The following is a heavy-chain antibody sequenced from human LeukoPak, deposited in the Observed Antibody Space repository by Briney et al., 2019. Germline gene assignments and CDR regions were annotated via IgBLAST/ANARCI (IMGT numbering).Heavy chain of an antibody. CDR3: AGRINYYDSSGTPYYFDY. Sequence: SQTLSLTCAVSGGSIRSGGYSWSWIRQPPGKGLEWIGYIYHSGSTYYNPSLKSRVTISVDRSKNQFSLKLSSVTAADTAVYYCAGRINYYDSSGTPYYFDYWGQGTLVTVSS. J-gene: IGHJ4*02. CDR1: GGSIRSGGYS. D-gene: IGHD3-22*01. V-gene: IGHV4-30-2*01. CDR2: IYHSGST.